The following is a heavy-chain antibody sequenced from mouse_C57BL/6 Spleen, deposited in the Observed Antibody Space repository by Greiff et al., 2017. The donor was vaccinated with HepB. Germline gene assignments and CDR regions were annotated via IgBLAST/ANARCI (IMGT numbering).Heavy chain of an antibody. CDR1: GYTFTSYW. V-gene: IGHV1-69*01. CDR2: IDPSDSYT. J-gene: IGHJ2*01. D-gene: IGHD1-1*01. CDR3: ARSGYGSRGFDY. Sequence: QVHLKQPGAELVMPGASVKLSCKASGYTFTSYWMHWVKQRPGQGLEWIGEIDPSDSYTNYNQKFKGKSTLTVDKSSSTAYMQLSSLTSEDSAVYYCARSGYGSRGFDYWGQGTTLTVSS.